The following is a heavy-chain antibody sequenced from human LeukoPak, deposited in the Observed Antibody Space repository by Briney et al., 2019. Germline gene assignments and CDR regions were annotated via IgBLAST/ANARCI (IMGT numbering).Heavy chain of an antibody. V-gene: IGHV1-69*06. CDR1: GGTFSSYA. D-gene: IGHD5-12*01. CDR2: IIPIFGTA. CDR3: ARSSDYAGGNFDY. J-gene: IGHJ4*02. Sequence: SVKVSCKASGGTFSSYAISWVRQAPGQGLEWMGGIIPIFGTANYAQKFQGRVTITADKSTSTAYMELSSLRSEDTAVYYCARSSDYAGGNFDYWGQGTLVTVSS.